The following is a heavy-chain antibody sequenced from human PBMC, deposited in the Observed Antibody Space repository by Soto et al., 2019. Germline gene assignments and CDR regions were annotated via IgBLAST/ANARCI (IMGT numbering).Heavy chain of an antibody. CDR2: IYYSGST. V-gene: IGHV4-59*08. Sequence: SETLSLTCTVSGGSISSYYWSWIRQPPGKGLEWIGYIYYSGSTNYNPSLKSRVTISVDTSKNQFSLKLSSVTAADTAVYYCARSSHDYPDYWGQGTLVTVSS. CDR1: GGSISSYY. CDR3: ARSSHDYPDY. J-gene: IGHJ4*02.